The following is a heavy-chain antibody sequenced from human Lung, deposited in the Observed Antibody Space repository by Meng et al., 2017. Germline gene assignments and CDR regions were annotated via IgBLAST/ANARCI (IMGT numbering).Heavy chain of an antibody. J-gene: IGHJ4*02. CDR3: ARESGYFEY. CDR2: IRGDGGSI. CDR1: GFTFRRYG. V-gene: IGHV3-74*03. Sequence: LVGAGEALVQPGGSLSLSCAPSGFTFRRYGMQWVRQAPGKGLVWVSRIRGDGGSIVYADSVKGRFTISRDNAKNTLFLQMNSLRAEDTAVYYCARESGYFEYWGQGILVTVSS.